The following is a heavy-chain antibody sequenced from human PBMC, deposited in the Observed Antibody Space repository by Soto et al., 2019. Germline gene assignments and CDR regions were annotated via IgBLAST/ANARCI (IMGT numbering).Heavy chain of an antibody. CDR2: IWYDGSNK. D-gene: IGHD2-15*01. CDR1: GFTFSSYG. V-gene: IGHV3-33*01. CDR3: ARDLLDIPKAPHRQYYYYGMDV. J-gene: IGHJ6*02. Sequence: GGSLRLSCAASGFTFSSYGMHWVRQAPGKGLEWVAVIWYDGSNKYYADSVKGRFTISRDNSKNTLYLQMNSLRAEDTAVYYCARDLLDIPKAPHRQYYYYGMDVWGQGTTVTVSS.